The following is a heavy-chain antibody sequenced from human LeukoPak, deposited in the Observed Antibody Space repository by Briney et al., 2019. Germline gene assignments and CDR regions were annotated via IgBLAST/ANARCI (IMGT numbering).Heavy chain of an antibody. V-gene: IGHV1-18*01. D-gene: IGHD4-17*01. Sequence: ASVKVSCKASGYTFTSYGISWVRQAPGQGLEWMGWISAYNGNTNYAQKLQGRVTMATDTSTSTVYMELSSLRSEDTAVYYCARDYGDYFDYWGQGTLVTVSS. J-gene: IGHJ4*02. CDR2: ISAYNGNT. CDR1: GYTFTSYG. CDR3: ARDYGDYFDY.